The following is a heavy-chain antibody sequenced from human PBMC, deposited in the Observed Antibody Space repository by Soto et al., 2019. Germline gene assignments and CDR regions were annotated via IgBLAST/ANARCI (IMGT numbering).Heavy chain of an antibody. Sequence: PGESLKISCKASGYDFTKYWVGWVRQRPGKGLEWMGIIYPDDSDTRYSPSFQGQVTISADKSISAAYLQWSSLKTSASATYFCARRDMLTGHVYLKFWRQGTQLSVSA. J-gene: IGHJ1*01. CDR2: IYPDDSDT. CDR1: GYDFTKYW. CDR3: ARRDMLTGHVYLKF. V-gene: IGHV5-51*01. D-gene: IGHD3-9*01.